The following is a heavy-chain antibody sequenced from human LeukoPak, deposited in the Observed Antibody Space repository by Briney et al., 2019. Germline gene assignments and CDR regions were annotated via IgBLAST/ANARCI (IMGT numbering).Heavy chain of an antibody. CDR3: ARDLGTVTTRP. J-gene: IGHJ5*02. D-gene: IGHD4-17*01. Sequence: GGSLRLSCAASGFTFPNYWMSWVRQAPGKGLEWVSSISSSSSYIYYADSVKGRFTISRDNAKNSLYLQMNSLRAEDTAVYYCARDLGTVTTRPWGQGTLVTVSS. V-gene: IGHV3-21*01. CDR2: ISSSSSYI. CDR1: GFTFPNYW.